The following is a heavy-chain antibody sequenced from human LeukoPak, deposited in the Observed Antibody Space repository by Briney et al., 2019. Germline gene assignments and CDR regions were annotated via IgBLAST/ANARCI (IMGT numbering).Heavy chain of an antibody. CDR1: GFPFSRYG. J-gene: IGHJ4*02. CDR3: AKQKKWLSQYYFDY. CDR2: NSGSGGST. Sequence: GSPRLSWAASGFPFSRYGLGWVRQAPRKGLELGSGNSGSGGSTYYADSVKGRFTISRDNSKNTLYLQMNSLRAEDTAVYYCAKQKKWLSQYYFDYWGQGTLVTVSS. D-gene: IGHD6-19*01. V-gene: IGHV3-23*01.